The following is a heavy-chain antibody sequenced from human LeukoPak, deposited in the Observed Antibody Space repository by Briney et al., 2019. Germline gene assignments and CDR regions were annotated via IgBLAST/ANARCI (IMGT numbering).Heavy chain of an antibody. CDR3: ARWYCSGGSCYLDY. V-gene: IGHV4-34*01. J-gene: IGHJ4*02. CDR1: GGSFSGYY. D-gene: IGHD2-15*01. CDR2: INHSGST. Sequence: SETLSLTCAVYGGSFSGYYWSWIRQPPGKGLEWIGEINHSGSTNYNPSLKSRVTISVDTSKNQFSLKLSSVTAADTAVYYCARWYCSGGSCYLDYWGQGTLVTVSS.